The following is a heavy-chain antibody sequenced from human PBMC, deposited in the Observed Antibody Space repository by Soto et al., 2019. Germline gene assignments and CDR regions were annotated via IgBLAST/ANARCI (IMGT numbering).Heavy chain of an antibody. CDR1: GYTFTSYG. Sequence: QVQLVQSGAEVKKPGASVKVSCKASGYTFTSYGISWVRQAPGQGLEWMGWISAYNGNKNYAQKLQGRVTMTTDTSTSTADMELRSLRSDDTAVYYCARRPPIAATQISDWFDPWGQGTLVTVSS. V-gene: IGHV1-18*01. J-gene: IGHJ5*02. CDR3: ARRPPIAATQISDWFDP. D-gene: IGHD2-15*01. CDR2: ISAYNGNK.